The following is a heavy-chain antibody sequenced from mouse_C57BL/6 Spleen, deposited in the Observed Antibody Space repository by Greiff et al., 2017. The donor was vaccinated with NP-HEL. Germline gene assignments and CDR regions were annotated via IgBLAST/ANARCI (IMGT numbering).Heavy chain of an antibody. D-gene: IGHD2-5*01. V-gene: IGHV1-69*01. J-gene: IGHJ2*01. CDR3: ARAGYYSKGYFDY. CDR2: IDPSDSYT. CDR1: GYTFTSYW. Sequence: VQLQQSGAELVMPGASVKLSCKASGYTFTSYWMHWVKQRPGQGLEWIGEIDPSDSYTNYNQKFKGKSTLTVDKSSSTAYMQLSSLTSEDSAVYYCARAGYYSKGYFDYWGQGTTLTVSS.